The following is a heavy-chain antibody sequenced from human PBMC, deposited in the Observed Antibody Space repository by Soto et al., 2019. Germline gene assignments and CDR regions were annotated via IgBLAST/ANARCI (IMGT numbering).Heavy chain of an antibody. V-gene: IGHV3-33*01. CDR2: IWYDGSNK. CDR3: ARGSHYYDSSGYPGWFDP. J-gene: IGHJ5*02. Sequence: PGGSLRLSCAASGFTFSSYGMHWVRQAPGKGLEWAAVIWYDGSNKYYADSVKGRFTISRDNSKNTLYLQMNSLRAEDTAVYYCARGSHYYDSSGYPGWFDPWDQGTLGTVSS. D-gene: IGHD3-22*01. CDR1: GFTFSSYG.